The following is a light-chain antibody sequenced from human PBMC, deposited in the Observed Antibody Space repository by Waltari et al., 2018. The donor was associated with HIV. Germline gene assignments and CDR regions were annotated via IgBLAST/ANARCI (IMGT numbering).Light chain of an antibody. CDR2: GKN. Sequence: SSELPPDPAVSVALGQTVRIPCQGDSLRSSYASRYQQKPGQAPVLVIYGKNNRPSGIPDRFSGSSSGNTASLTITGAQAEDEADYYCNSRDSSGNLVVFGGGTKLTVL. J-gene: IGLJ2*01. CDR3: NSRDSSGNLVV. V-gene: IGLV3-19*01. CDR1: SLRSSY.